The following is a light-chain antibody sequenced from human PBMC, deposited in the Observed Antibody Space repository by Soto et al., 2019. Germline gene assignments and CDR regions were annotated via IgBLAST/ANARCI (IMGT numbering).Light chain of an antibody. V-gene: IGKV3-15*01. CDR1: PSIRTN. CDR3: QQYNNWPPSWT. Sequence: EIVLTPSPATLSLSPGERATLSCRASPSIRTNLSCYPQNSRQAPKLLIYGASTRATGIPARFSGSGSGTQCTLIISSLQSEDFAVYYCQQYNNWPPSWTFGQGTKVDIK. J-gene: IGKJ1*01. CDR2: GAS.